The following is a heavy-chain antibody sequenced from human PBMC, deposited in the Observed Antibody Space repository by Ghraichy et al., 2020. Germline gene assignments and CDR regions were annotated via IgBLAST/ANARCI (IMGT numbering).Heavy chain of an antibody. D-gene: IGHD3-9*01. CDR2: IYWDDDK. Sequence: SGPTLVKPTQTLTLTCTFSGFSLSTSGVAVEWIRQPPRKALEWLALIYWDDDKRYSPSLKNRLTITKDTSKNQVVLTMTNMDPVDTATYYCAHTGTVAGGRYYLDYWGQGTLVTVSS. CDR3: AHTGTVAGGRYYLDY. CDR1: GFSLSTSGVA. V-gene: IGHV2-5*02. J-gene: IGHJ4*02.